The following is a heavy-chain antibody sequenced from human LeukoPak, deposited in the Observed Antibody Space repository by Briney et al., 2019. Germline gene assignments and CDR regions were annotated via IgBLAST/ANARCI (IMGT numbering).Heavy chain of an antibody. CDR1: GFVFTSYG. D-gene: IGHD3-3*01. V-gene: IGHV1-8*01. CDR3: AIFDFWSGYPFDY. J-gene: IGHJ4*02. Sequence: GASVKVSCKASGFVFTSYGFTWVRQATGQGLEWMGWMNPNSGNTGYAQKFQGRVTMTRNTSISTAYMELSSLRSEDTAVYYCAIFDFWSGYPFDYWGQGTLVTVSS. CDR2: MNPNSGNT.